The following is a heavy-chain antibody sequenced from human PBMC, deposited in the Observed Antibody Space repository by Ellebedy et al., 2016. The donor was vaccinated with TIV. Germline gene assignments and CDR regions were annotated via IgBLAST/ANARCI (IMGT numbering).Heavy chain of an antibody. CDR2: ISHDGSSQ. CDR3: ARDLDKSSGWYGGAAY. D-gene: IGHD6-19*01. CDR1: GFTFDSYA. V-gene: IGHV3-30-3*01. Sequence: GESLKISCVASGFTFDSYAMHWVRQAPGKGLEWVAVISHDGSSQYYADSVKGRFTVSRDNSMTMVYLEMNSLRAEDTALYYCARDLDKSSGWYGGAAYWGQGTQVTVSS. J-gene: IGHJ4*02.